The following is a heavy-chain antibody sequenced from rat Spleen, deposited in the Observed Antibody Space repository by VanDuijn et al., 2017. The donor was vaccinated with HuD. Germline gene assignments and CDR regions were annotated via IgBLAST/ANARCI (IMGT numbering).Heavy chain of an antibody. CDR3: ARADGYNSDYFDY. CDR1: GLSLTSNS. CDR2: IWTGGST. D-gene: IGHD1-9*01. V-gene: IGHV2-30*01. J-gene: IGHJ2*01. Sequence: QVQLKESGPGLVQPSQTLSLTCTVSGLSLTSNSVSWIRQPTGTGLEWMGIIWTGGSTDYNSALKSRLSISRDTSKSQVCLKMNSRQTEDIASYYWARADGYNSDYFDYGGQGVMVTVSS.